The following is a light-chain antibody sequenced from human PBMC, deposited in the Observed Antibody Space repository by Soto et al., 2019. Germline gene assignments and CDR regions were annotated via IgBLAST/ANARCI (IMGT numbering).Light chain of an antibody. J-gene: IGLJ1*01. CDR3: QSYDGSLYGYV. CDR2: ANS. Sequence: QSVLTQPPSVSGAPGQRVTISSAGSSSSIGAGYHVHWYQQLPGAAPKLLIYANSNRPSGVPDRFSGSKSGTSASLAITGLQAEDEADYYCQSYDGSLYGYVFGSGTKVTVL. CDR1: SSSIGAGYH. V-gene: IGLV1-40*01.